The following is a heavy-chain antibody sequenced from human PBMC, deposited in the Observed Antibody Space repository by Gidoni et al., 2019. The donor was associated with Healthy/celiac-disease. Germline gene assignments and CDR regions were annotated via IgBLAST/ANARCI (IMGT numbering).Heavy chain of an antibody. Sequence: QVQLQQWGAGLLKPSETLSLTCAVYGGSFSGYYWSWIRQPPGKGLEWIGEINHSGSTNYNPSLKSRVTISVDTSKNQFSLKLSSVTAADTAVYYCARGACTNGVWTERRGYSYGYPKLCSRGVTLYDYWGQGTLVTVSS. CDR3: ARGACTNGVWTERRGYSYGYPKLCSRGVTLYDY. CDR1: GGSFSGYY. J-gene: IGHJ4*02. D-gene: IGHD5-18*01. CDR2: INHSGST. V-gene: IGHV4-34*01.